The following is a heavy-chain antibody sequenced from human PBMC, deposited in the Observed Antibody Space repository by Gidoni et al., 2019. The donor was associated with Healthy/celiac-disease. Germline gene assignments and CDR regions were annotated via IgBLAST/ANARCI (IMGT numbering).Heavy chain of an antibody. J-gene: IGHJ6*02. V-gene: IGHV3-15*01. D-gene: IGHD3-10*01. CDR1: GFPFSNAW. CDR2: IKSKTDGGTT. CDR3: TTDLDYGSGRGV. Sequence: EVQLVESGGGLVTPGGSLRLSCAASGFPFSNAWMSWVRQAPGKGLEWVGRIKSKTDGGTTDYAAPVKGRFTISRDDSKNTLYLQMNSLKTEDTAVYYCTTDLDYGSGRGVWGQGTTVTVSS.